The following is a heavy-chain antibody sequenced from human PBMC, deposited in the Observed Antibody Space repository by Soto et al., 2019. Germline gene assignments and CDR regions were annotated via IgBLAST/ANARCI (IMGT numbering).Heavy chain of an antibody. CDR2: IIPIFGTA. V-gene: IGHV1-69*01. CDR3: ARSQGGSSSLDIYYYYYYGMDV. CDR1: GGTFSSYA. Sequence: QVQLVQSGAEVKKPGSSVKVSCKAPGGTFSSYAISWVRQAPGQGREWMGGIIPIFGTAKYAQKFQGRVTITADESTSTGYMELSSLRSEDTAVYYCARSQGGSSSLDIYYYYYYGMDVWGQGTMVTVSS. D-gene: IGHD2-15*01. J-gene: IGHJ6*02.